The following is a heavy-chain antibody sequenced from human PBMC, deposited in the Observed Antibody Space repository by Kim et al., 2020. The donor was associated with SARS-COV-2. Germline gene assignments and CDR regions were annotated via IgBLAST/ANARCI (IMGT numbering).Heavy chain of an antibody. Sequence: GGSLRLSCAASGFTFSSYGMHWVRQAPGKGLEWVAVIWYDGSNKYYADSVKGRFTISRDNSKNTLYLQMNSLRAEDTAVYYCAKGGGYYYGSGADYWGQGTLVTVSS. V-gene: IGHV3-33*06. D-gene: IGHD3-10*01. J-gene: IGHJ4*02. CDR3: AKGGGYYYGSGADY. CDR2: IWYDGSNK. CDR1: GFTFSSYG.